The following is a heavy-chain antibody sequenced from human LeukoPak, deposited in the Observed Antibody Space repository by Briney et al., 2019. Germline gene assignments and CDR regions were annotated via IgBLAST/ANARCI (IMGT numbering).Heavy chain of an antibody. V-gene: IGHV4-38-2*02. CDR3: ARENYGSGSYYNVGYYYGMDV. CDR1: GYCVSSGYY. CDR2: IYHSGST. J-gene: IGHJ6*04. Sequence: SGTLSLTCAASGYCVSSGYYGGLMREPAGKGMEWIGSIYHSGSTYYNPSLKSRVTISVDTSKNQFSLKLSSVTAADTAVYYCARENYGSGSYYNVGYYYGMDVWGKGTTVTVSS. D-gene: IGHD3-10*01.